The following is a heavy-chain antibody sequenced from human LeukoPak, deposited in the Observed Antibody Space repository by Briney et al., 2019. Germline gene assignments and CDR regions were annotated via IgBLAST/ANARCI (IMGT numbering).Heavy chain of an antibody. D-gene: IGHD1-26*01. CDR3: ARGAPGYSGSYRTDY. CDR2: INSDGSST. CDR1: GFTFSSYS. J-gene: IGHJ4*02. Sequence: GGSLRLSCAASGFTFSSYSMNWVRQAPGKGLVWVSRINSDGSSTSYADSVKGRFTISRDNAKNTLYLQMNSLRAEDTAVYYCARGAPGYSGSYRTDYWGQGTLVTVSS. V-gene: IGHV3-74*01.